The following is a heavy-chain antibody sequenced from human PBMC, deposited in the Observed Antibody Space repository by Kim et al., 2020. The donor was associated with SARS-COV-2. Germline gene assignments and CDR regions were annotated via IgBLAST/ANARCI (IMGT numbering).Heavy chain of an antibody. CDR2: VRGGGGDT. CDR3: APDWNHFDY. J-gene: IGHJ4*02. CDR1: GFSFSSYA. Sequence: GGSLRLSCAASGFSFSSYAMIWVRQAPGKGLEWVAIVRGGGGDTFYADSLKGRFTISRDNSKDTVYLQMNSLRAEDTAVYYCAPDWNHFDYWGQGTKVTVSS. V-gene: IGHV3-23*01. D-gene: IGHD1-1*01.